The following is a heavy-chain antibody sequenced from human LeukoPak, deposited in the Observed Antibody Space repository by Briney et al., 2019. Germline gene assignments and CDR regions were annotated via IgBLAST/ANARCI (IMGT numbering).Heavy chain of an antibody. Sequence: PGQSLRLSCAASGFTFSNNYMSWVRQAPGKGLEWVSTITSTGDSTYYADSVKGRFTISRDNSKNTLYLQMNSLRAEDTAVYYCAKVLRYFMDVWGQGTTVTVSS. CDR1: GFTFSNNY. J-gene: IGHJ6*02. V-gene: IGHV3-23*01. CDR2: ITSTGDST. CDR3: AKVLRYFMDV. D-gene: IGHD3-9*01.